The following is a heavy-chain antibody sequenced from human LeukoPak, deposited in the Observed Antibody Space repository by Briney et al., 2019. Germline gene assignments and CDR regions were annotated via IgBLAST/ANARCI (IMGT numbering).Heavy chain of an antibody. J-gene: IGHJ4*02. Sequence: GGSLRLSCAASGFTFSSYAMHWVRQAPGKGLEWVADISYDGSNKYYADSVKGRFTISRDNSKNTLYLQMNSLRPEDTAVYYCARDAGYSSGWFDYWGQGTLVTVSS. D-gene: IGHD6-19*01. V-gene: IGHV3-30-3*01. CDR3: ARDAGYSSGWFDY. CDR2: ISYDGSNK. CDR1: GFTFSSYA.